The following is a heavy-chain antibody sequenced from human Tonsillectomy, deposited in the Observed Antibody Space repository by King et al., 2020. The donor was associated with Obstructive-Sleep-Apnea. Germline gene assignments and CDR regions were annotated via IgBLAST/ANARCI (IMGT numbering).Heavy chain of an antibody. CDR2: MNSNSGDT. CDR3: ARAFYDILCSSYSPPDY. CDR1: GYTFTSYD. Sequence: VQLVQSGAEVKKPGASVKVSCKASGYTFTSYDVNWVRQATGQGLEWRGWMNSNSGDTGYALKFHGRLPMTRNTTTNTAYMELSSLRSEDTAVYYCARAFYDILCSSYSPPDYWAQGTLVTVPS. V-gene: IGHV1-8*01. J-gene: IGHJ4*02. D-gene: IGHD3-9*01.